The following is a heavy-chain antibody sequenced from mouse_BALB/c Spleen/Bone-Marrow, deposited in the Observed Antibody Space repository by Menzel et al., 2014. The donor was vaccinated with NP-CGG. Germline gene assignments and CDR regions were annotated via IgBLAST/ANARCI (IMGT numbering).Heavy chain of an antibody. Sequence: EVKVVDSGGGLVKPGGSLKLSCAASGFTFSDYYMYWVRRTPEKRLEWVATISDAGSYTYYPDSVKGRFTISRDNAKNNLYLQMISLKSEDTAMYYCARDGDYRYAWFAYWGQGTLVTVST. CDR3: ARDGDYRYAWFAY. CDR1: GFTFSDYY. D-gene: IGHD2-14*01. CDR2: ISDAGSYT. V-gene: IGHV5-4*02. J-gene: IGHJ3*01.